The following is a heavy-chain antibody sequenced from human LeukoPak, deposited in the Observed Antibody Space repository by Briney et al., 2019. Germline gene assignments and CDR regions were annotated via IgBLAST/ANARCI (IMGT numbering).Heavy chain of an antibody. J-gene: IGHJ6*03. CDR2: IYTSGST. D-gene: IGHD3-9*01. CDR3: ARASYDILTGYSNRRYYYYYMDV. CDR1: GGSISSYY. V-gene: IGHV4-4*07. Sequence: SETLSLTCTVSGGSISSYYWSWIRQPAGKGLEWIGRIYTSGSTNYNPSLKSRVTMSVDTSKNQFSLKLSSVTAADTAVYYCARASYDILTGYSNRRYYYYYMDVWGKGTTVTISS.